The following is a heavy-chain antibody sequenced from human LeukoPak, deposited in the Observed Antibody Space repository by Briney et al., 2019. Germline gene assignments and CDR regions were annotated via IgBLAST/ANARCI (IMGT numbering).Heavy chain of an antibody. D-gene: IGHD4-17*01. Sequence: ASVKVSCKVSGYTLTELSMHWVRQAPGKGLEWMGGFDPEDSETIYAQKFQGRVTMTEDTSTDTAYMELRRLRSEDTAVYYCATVFESNGDAPFEYWGQGTLVTVSS. CDR1: GYTLTELS. CDR3: ATVFESNGDAPFEY. J-gene: IGHJ4*02. V-gene: IGHV1-24*01. CDR2: FDPEDSET.